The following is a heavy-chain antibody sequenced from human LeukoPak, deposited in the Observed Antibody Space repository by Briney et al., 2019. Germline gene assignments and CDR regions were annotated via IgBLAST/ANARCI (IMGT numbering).Heavy chain of an antibody. CDR2: ISSSSSYI. D-gene: IGHD3-3*01. CDR1: GFTFSSYS. CDR3: AKGGSYYDFWSGSFDP. V-gene: IGHV3-21*01. J-gene: IGHJ5*02. Sequence: KPGGSLRLSCAASGFTFSSYSMNWVRQAPGKGLEWVSSISSSSSYIYYADSVKGRFTISRDNAKNSLYLQMNSLRAEDTAVYYCAKGGSYYDFWSGSFDPWGQGTLVTVSS.